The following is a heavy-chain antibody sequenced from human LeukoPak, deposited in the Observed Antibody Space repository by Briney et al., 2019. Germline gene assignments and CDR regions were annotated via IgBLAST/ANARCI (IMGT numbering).Heavy chain of an antibody. CDR1: GFTFSSYA. Sequence: PGGSLRLSCAASGFTFSSYAMSWVRQAPGKGLEWVSAIGGSGGSTYYADSVKGRFTISRDNAKNTLYLQMNSLRAEDTAVYYCARDPGITMVRGAPDYWGQGTLVTVSS. CDR3: ARDPGITMVRGAPDY. J-gene: IGHJ4*02. V-gene: IGHV3-23*01. D-gene: IGHD3-10*01. CDR2: IGGSGGST.